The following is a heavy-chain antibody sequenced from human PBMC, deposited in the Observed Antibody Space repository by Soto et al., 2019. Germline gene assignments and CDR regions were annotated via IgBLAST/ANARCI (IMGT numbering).Heavy chain of an antibody. CDR3: ARDSPVYDFWSGYYINFDY. V-gene: IGHV1-18*04. Sequence: ASVKVSCKASGYTFTSYGISWVRQAPGQGLEWMGWISAYNGNTNYAQKLQGRDTMTTDTSTSTAYMELRSLRSDDTAVYYCARDSPVYDFWSGYYINFDYWGQGTLVTVS. D-gene: IGHD3-3*01. CDR1: GYTFTSYG. CDR2: ISAYNGNT. J-gene: IGHJ4*02.